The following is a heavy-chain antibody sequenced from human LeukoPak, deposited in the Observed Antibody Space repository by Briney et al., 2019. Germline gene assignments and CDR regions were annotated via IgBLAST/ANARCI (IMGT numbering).Heavy chain of an antibody. CDR1: GFTFDDYA. CDR3: AKAYSSSWLSDSYYFDY. J-gene: IGHJ4*02. V-gene: IGHV3-9*01. Sequence: GGSLRLSFPASGFTFDDYAMPWSRQAPGKGLEWVSVISWNSGSIGYADSVKGRFTISRDNAKNSLYLQMNSLRAEDTALYYCAKAYSSSWLSDSYYFDYWGQGTLVTVSS. CDR2: ISWNSGSI. D-gene: IGHD6-13*01.